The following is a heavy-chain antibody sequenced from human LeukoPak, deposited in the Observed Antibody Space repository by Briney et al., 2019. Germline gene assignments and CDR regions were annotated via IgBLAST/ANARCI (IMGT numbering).Heavy chain of an antibody. CDR1: GFTFSSYW. CDR2: IKQDGSEK. Sequence: SGGSLRLSCAASGFTFSSYWMSWVRQAPGKGLEWVANIKQDGSEKYYVDSVKGRFTISRDNAKNSLYLQMNSLRAEDTAVYYCARDRGYYDSSGYYNYFDYWGQGTLVTVSS. CDR3: ARDRGYYDSSGYYNYFDY. J-gene: IGHJ4*02. D-gene: IGHD3-22*01. V-gene: IGHV3-7*01.